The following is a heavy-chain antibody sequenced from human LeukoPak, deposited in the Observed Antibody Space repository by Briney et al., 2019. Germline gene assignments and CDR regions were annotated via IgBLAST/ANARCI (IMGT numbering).Heavy chain of an antibody. CDR1: GGTFSSYA. CDR3: ARDLTYYYDSSGYCLDY. J-gene: IGHJ4*02. V-gene: IGHV1-69*05. Sequence: AASVKVSCKASGGTFSSYAISWVRQAPGQGLEWMGRIIPIFGTANYAQKFQGRVTITTDESTSTAYMELSSLRSEDTAVYYCARDLTYYYDSSGYCLDYWGQGTLVTVSS. D-gene: IGHD3-22*01. CDR2: IIPIFGTA.